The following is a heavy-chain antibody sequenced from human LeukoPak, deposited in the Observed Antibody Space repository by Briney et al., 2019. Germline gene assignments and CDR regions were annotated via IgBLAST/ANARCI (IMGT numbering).Heavy chain of an antibody. Sequence: AASVKVSCKAAGNTFTNHAMNWVRQAPGQGLEWMGWISAYNGNTNYAQKLQGRVTMTTDTSTSKAYMKLRSLSSDATAVYYCARVIAAGPPPYYYYMDVWGNGTTVTVSS. CDR3: ARVIAAGPPPYYYYMDV. J-gene: IGHJ6*03. V-gene: IGHV1-18*01. CDR2: ISAYNGNT. CDR1: GNTFTNHA. D-gene: IGHD6-13*01.